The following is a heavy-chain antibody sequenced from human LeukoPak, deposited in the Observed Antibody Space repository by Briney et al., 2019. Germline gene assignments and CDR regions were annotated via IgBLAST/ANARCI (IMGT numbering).Heavy chain of an antibody. CDR3: AAAELRYFDWFAFDI. J-gene: IGHJ3*02. CDR1: GFTFTTSA. Sequence: GTSVKVSSKASGFTFTTSAVQWVRQARGQRLEWIGWIVVGSGNTNYAQKFQERVTITRDMSTSTAYMELSSLRSEDTAVYYCAAAELRYFDWFAFDIWGQGTMVTVSS. V-gene: IGHV1-58*01. D-gene: IGHD3-9*01. CDR2: IVVGSGNT.